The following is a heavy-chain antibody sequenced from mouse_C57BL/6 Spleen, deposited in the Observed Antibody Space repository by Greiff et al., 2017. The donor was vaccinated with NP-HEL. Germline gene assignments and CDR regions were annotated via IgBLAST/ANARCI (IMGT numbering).Heavy chain of an antibody. J-gene: IGHJ3*01. V-gene: IGHV1-15*01. CDR3: PYGSTFAY. D-gene: IGHD1-1*01. CDR2: IDPETGGT. Sequence: VHLVESGAELVRPGASVTLSCKASGYTFTDYEMHWVKQTPVHGLEWIGAIDPETGGTAYNQKFKGKAILTADKSSSTAYMELRSLTSEDSAVYYCPYGSTFAYWGQGTLVTVSA. CDR1: GYTFTDYE.